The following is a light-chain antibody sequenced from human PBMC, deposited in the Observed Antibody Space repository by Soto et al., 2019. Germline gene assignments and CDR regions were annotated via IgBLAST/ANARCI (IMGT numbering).Light chain of an antibody. CDR3: QQYETFSGT. CDR2: DAS. Sequence: DIQMTQSPSTLSGSVGDRVTITCRASQSVSGWLAWYQQKPGEAPKLLIYDASALPRGVPSRFSGSGSGTKFTLTIASLQPDDFATYHCQQYETFSGTFGPGTKVDIK. CDR1: QSVSGW. V-gene: IGKV1-5*01. J-gene: IGKJ1*01.